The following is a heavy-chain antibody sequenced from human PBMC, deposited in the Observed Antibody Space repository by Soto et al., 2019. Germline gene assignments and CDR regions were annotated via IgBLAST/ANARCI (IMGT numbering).Heavy chain of an antibody. J-gene: IGHJ6*02. CDR2: IIPIFGTA. CDR3: SSRAARPVGRDV. CDR1: GGTFSSYA. D-gene: IGHD6-6*01. Sequence: QVQLVQSGAEVKKPGSSVKVSCKASGGTFSSYAISWVRQAPGQGLEWMVGIIPIFGTANYAQKFQGRVTITADKSTCSAYMELSSLRSEDTAVYYFSSRAARPVGRDVWGQGSTVTVSS. V-gene: IGHV1-69*06.